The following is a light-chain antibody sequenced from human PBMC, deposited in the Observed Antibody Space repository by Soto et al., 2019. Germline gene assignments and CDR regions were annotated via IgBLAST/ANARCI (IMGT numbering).Light chain of an antibody. CDR2: DAS. J-gene: IGKJ1*01. CDR1: QSISSW. CDR3: QQYNSYSWT. V-gene: IGKV1-5*01. Sequence: DIQMTQSPSTLSASVGDSVTITCRASQSISSWLAWYQQKPGKAPKLLIYDASSLESGVPSRFSGSGSGTEFTLTISSLQPDDFATYYCQQYNSYSWTFGQGTKVE.